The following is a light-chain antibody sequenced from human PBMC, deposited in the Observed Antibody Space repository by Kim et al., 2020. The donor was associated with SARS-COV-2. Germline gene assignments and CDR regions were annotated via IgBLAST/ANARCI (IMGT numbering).Light chain of an antibody. J-gene: IGKJ1*01. V-gene: IGKV3-15*01. Sequence: EIVMTQSPATLSVSPGERATLSCRASQSVSSNLAWYQHKPGQPPRVLIYGASSRATGIPARFSGSGSGTEFTLTISSLQSEDFAVYYCQQYNNWPRGTFGQGTKVEIK. CDR3: QQYNNWPRGT. CDR2: GAS. CDR1: QSVSSN.